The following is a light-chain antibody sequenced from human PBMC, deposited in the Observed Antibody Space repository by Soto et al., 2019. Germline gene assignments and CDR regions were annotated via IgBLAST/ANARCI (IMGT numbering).Light chain of an antibody. CDR1: SSDVGRYNL. CDR2: DVT. Sequence: QSVLTQPASVSGSPGQSITISCTGTSSDVGRYNLVSWYQHHPGKAPKLIIYDVTQWPSGASNRFSGSKSGNTASLTISGLQAEDEADYYCNSYTRSTKYVFGTGTKVTVL. CDR3: NSYTRSTKYV. J-gene: IGLJ1*01. V-gene: IGLV2-14*02.